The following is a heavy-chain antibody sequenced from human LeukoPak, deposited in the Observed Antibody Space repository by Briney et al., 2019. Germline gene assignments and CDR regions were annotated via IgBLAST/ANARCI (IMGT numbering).Heavy chain of an antibody. CDR1: GFTFSSYG. CDR2: ISGSGGST. J-gene: IGHJ4*02. CDR3: AKRGSGESSN. D-gene: IGHD3-10*01. Sequence: GGTLRLSCAASGFTFSSYGMSWVRQAPGKGLEWVSAISGSGGSTYYADSVKGRFTISRDNSKNTLYLQMNSLRAEDTAVYYCAKRGSGESSNWGQGTLVTVSS. V-gene: IGHV3-23*01.